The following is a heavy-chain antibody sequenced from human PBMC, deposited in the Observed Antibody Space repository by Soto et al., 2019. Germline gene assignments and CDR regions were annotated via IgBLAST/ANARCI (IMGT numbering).Heavy chain of an antibody. CDR1: GFTFSRYW. CDR3: ASDYSDSGSYYSLGSFDF. CDR2: IKYDGREK. V-gene: IGHV3-7*01. Sequence: GGSLRLSCAASGFTFSRYWMGWVRQAPGRGLEWVANIKYDGREKYYVDSVKGRFTISRDNSKNSLYLQMNSLRAEDTAVYYCASDYSDSGSYYSLGSFDFWGKGSMVTVSS. D-gene: IGHD3-10*01. J-gene: IGHJ3*01.